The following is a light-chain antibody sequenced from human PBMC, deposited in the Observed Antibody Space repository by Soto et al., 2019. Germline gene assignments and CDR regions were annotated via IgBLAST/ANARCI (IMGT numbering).Light chain of an antibody. CDR2: GAS. CDR1: QSITSSY. V-gene: IGKV3-20*01. CDR3: QLYDSSAYT. Sequence: EIVLTQSPGTLSLSPGERATLSCRASQSITSSYLAWYQQKPGQAPRLLIYGASRRATDIPDRFSGSGSATDVTLAISRLEPEDFAVYFCQLYDSSAYTFGQGDKLEIK. J-gene: IGKJ2*01.